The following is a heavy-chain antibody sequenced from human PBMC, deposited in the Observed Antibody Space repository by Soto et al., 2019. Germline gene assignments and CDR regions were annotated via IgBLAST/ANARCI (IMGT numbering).Heavy chain of an antibody. CDR3: ARATAYYYYYGMDV. CDR2: INHSGST. J-gene: IGHJ6*02. V-gene: IGHV4-34*01. D-gene: IGHD5-18*01. Sequence: PSETLSLTCAVYGGSFSGYYWSWIRQPPGKGLERIGEINHSGSTNYNPSLKSRLTISVDTSKNQFPLKLSSVTAADTAVYYCARATAYYYYYGMDVWGQGTTVTVSS. CDR1: GGSFSGYY.